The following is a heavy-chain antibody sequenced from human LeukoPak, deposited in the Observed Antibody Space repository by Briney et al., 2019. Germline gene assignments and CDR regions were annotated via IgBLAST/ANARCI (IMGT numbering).Heavy chain of an antibody. J-gene: IGHJ5*02. CDR2: IYPGDSDT. CDR1: GYTFTNYW. V-gene: IGHV5-51*01. D-gene: IGHD6-13*01. CDR3: ARLLRRQQLVLDNWFDP. Sequence: KCGESLKISCKGSGYTFTNYWIGWVRQMPGKGLEWMGIIYPGDSDTRYSPSFQGQVTISADKSISTAYLQWSSLKASDTAMYYCARLLRRQQLVLDNWFDPWGQGTLVTVSS.